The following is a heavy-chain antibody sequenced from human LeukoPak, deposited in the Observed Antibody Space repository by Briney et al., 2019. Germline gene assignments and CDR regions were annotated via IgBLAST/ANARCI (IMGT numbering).Heavy chain of an antibody. CDR2: VSDSGSGT. J-gene: IGHJ4*02. Sequence: GGSLRLSCAASGFTFSTYAMSWVRQAPGRGLEWVSAVSDSGSGTYYADSVKDRFTISRDNSKNTLYLQMTSLRAEDTALYYCAKGKGSSGWYDWGQGTLVTVSS. V-gene: IGHV3-23*01. D-gene: IGHD6-19*01. CDR3: AKGKGSSGWYD. CDR1: GFTFSTYA.